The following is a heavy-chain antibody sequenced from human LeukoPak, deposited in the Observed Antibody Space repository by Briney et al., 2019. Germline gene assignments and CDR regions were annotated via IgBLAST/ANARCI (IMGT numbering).Heavy chain of an antibody. Sequence: GGSLRLSCAASGFTFSSYSMNWVRQAPGKGLEWVSFISSSSSYIYYADSMKGRFTISRASSKNTLYLQMNSLRVEDTAVYYCARVDYSNWFDPWGQGTLVTVSS. CDR2: ISSSSSYI. J-gene: IGHJ5*02. V-gene: IGHV3-21*04. CDR3: ARVDYSNWFDP. D-gene: IGHD5-12*01. CDR1: GFTFSSYS.